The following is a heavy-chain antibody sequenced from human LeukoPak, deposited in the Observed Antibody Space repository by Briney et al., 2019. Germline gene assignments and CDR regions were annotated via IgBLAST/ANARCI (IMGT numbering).Heavy chain of an antibody. V-gene: IGHV3-53*01. D-gene: IGHD3-9*01. J-gene: IGHJ4*02. Sequence: PGGSLRLSCTVPGFTVSSNSMSWVRQAPGKGLEWVSFIYSGGNTHYSDSVKGRFTISRDNSKNTLYLQMNSLRAEDTAVYYCARDRGQLVIPFFFDYWGQGILVTVSS. CDR3: ARDRGQLVIPFFFDY. CDR2: IYSGGNT. CDR1: GFTVSSNS.